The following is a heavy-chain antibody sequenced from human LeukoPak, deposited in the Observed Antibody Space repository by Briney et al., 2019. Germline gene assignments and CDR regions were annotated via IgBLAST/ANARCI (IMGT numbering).Heavy chain of an antibody. V-gene: IGHV3-23*01. CDR3: TKDPNGDYVGAFDF. CDR2: ITATGGIS. CDR1: TFAFSSYA. D-gene: IGHD4-17*01. J-gene: IGHJ3*01. Sequence: PGGCLRLSCAASTFAFSSYAMTWVRQAPGKGLEWVSSITATGGISYADSVKGRFTISRDNSKSTLYLQMNSLRAEDTAVYYCTKDPNGDYVGAFDFWGQGTMVTVSS.